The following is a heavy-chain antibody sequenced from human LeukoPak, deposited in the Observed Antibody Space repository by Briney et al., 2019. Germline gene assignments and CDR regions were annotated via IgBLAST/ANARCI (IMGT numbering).Heavy chain of an antibody. CDR3: AKTRDWYFDL. J-gene: IGHJ2*01. Sequence: GGSLRLSCAASGFTFSDYAVHWVRQAPGKGLEWLAVISIDERIQYYADSVKGRFTISRDNSKSTLFLQMNSLRAEDTAVYFCAKTRDWYFDLWGRGTLVAVSS. CDR2: ISIDERIQ. D-gene: IGHD2-2*01. V-gene: IGHV3-30*04. CDR1: GFTFSDYA.